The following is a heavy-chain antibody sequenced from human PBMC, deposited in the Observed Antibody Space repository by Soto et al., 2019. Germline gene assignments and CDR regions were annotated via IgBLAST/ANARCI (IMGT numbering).Heavy chain of an antibody. J-gene: IGHJ4*02. V-gene: IGHV1-18*01. CDR2: ISAYNGNT. D-gene: IGHD6-19*01. CDR3: ARVITGYSSGWYFDY. Sequence: ASGKVSCKASGYTFTSYGISWVRQAPGQGLEWMGWISAYNGNTNYAQKLQGRVTMTTDTSTSTAYMELRSLRSDDTAVYYCARVITGYSSGWYFDYWGQGTLVTVSS. CDR1: GYTFTSYG.